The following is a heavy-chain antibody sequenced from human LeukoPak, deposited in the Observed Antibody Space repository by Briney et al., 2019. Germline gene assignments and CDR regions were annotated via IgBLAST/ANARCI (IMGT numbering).Heavy chain of an antibody. J-gene: IGHJ6*02. Sequence: PGRSLRLSCAASGFTFSSYGMHWVRQAPGKGLEWVAVMSYDGSNKYYADSVKGRFTISRDNSKNTLYLQMNSLRAEDTAVYYCAKELLWFGSYYYGMDVWGQGTTVTVSS. CDR1: GFTFSSYG. CDR3: AKELLWFGSYYYGMDV. V-gene: IGHV3-30*18. D-gene: IGHD3-10*01. CDR2: MSYDGSNK.